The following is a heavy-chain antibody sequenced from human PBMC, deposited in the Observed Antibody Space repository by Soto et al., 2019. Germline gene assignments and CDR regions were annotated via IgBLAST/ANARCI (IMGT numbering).Heavy chain of an antibody. Sequence: SLRRSCGAAGFTCSSYSMNWVRQAPGKGLEWVGRIKSKTDGGTTDYAAPVKGRFTISRDDSKNTLYLQMNSLKTEETAVYYCTKGVVPAATPLFNYYYYSGMDVWGQGPQVTVSS. CDR3: TKGVVPAATPLFNYYYYSGMDV. CDR1: GFTCSSYS. D-gene: IGHD2-2*01. V-gene: IGHV3-15*07. J-gene: IGHJ6*02. CDR2: IKSKTDGGTT.